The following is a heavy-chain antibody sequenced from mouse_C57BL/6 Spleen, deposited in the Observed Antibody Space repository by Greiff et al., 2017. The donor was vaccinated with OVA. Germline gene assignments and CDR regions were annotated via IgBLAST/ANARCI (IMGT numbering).Heavy chain of an antibody. Sequence: QVQLKQPGAELVRPGSSVKLSCKASGYTFTSYWMDWVKQRPGQGLEWIGNIYPSDSETHYNQKFKDKATLTVDKSSSTAYMQLSSLTSEDSAVYYCARGGYDDSYWGQGTTLTVSS. D-gene: IGHD3-1*01. V-gene: IGHV1-61*01. CDR1: GYTFTSYW. CDR2: IYPSDSET. J-gene: IGHJ2*01. CDR3: ARGGYDDSY.